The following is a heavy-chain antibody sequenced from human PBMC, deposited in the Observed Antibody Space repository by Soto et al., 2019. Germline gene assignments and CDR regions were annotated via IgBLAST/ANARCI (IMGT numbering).Heavy chain of an antibody. CDR3: ARQPRILTGYYGHFDY. V-gene: IGHV4-39*01. D-gene: IGHD3-9*01. CDR2: MDYSGST. CDR1: GSSISASSYY. J-gene: IGHJ4*02. Sequence: PSETLSLTCTVSGSSISASSYYWGWIRPPPGKGLEWIGSMDYSGSTYYNPSLKSRVTISVDTSKNQFSLKLSSLTAADTAVYYCARQPRILTGYYGHFDYWGQGTLVTLSS.